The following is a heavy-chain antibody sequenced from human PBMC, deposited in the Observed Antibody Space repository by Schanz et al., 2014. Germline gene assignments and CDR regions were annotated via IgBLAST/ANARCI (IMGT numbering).Heavy chain of an antibody. J-gene: IGHJ4*02. CDR2: LSGSGGST. V-gene: IGHV3-23*04. CDR3: ARDRGYCSGGSCLTFDY. Sequence: EVLLVESGGGLVKPGGSLRLSCEASGFTFITYTMNWVRQAPGKGLEWVSALSGSGGSTYYADSVKGRFTISRDNSKNTLYLQMNSLRAEDTAVYYCARDRGYCSGGSCLTFDYWGQGTQVTVSS. D-gene: IGHD2-15*01. CDR1: GFTFITYT.